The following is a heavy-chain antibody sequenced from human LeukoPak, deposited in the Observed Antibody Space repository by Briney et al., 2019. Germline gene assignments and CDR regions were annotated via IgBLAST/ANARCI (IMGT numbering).Heavy chain of an antibody. CDR1: GGSISGGSYH. V-gene: IGHV4-61*02. CDR2: IYTSGNT. J-gene: IGHJ4*02. CDR3: ARDPYYESSGYYRDY. D-gene: IGHD3-22*01. Sequence: PSQTLSLTCTVSGGSISGGSYHWSWIRQPAGKGLEWIGRIYTSGNTNYNPSLKSRVTISVDTSTNQFSLKLSSVTATDTAVYYCARDPYYESSGYYRDYWGQGTLVTVSS.